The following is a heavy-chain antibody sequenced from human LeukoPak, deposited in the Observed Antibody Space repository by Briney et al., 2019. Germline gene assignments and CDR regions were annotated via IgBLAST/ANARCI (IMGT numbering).Heavy chain of an antibody. D-gene: IGHD3-16*01. CDR2: IFTSGST. V-gene: IGHV4-61*09. J-gene: IGHJ4*02. CDR1: GGSISSGHNY. Sequence: SQTLSLTCTVSGGSISSGHNYWSWVRQPAGKGLEWIGHIFTSGSTNYNPSLRSRVAISVDTSKKQFSLRLSSVTATDTAVYYCASLMEGMGGKGHWGQGTLVTVSS. CDR3: ASLMEGMGGKGH.